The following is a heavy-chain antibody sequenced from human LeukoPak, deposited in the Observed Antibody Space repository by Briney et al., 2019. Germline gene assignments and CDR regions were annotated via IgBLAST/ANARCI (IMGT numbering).Heavy chain of an antibody. V-gene: IGHV4-39*01. CDR1: GGSISSGSYY. D-gene: IGHD2-15*01. Sequence: ASQTLSLTCTVSGGSISSGSYYWDGIRQPPGKGLEWIGHIYYNGCTYYDPSLKSRVTISVDTSKNQFSLKLSSVTDADTAVYYCARHCSAGSCYSAVDCWGQGTLVTVSS. CDR2: IYYNGCT. CDR3: ARHCSAGSCYSAVDC. J-gene: IGHJ4*02.